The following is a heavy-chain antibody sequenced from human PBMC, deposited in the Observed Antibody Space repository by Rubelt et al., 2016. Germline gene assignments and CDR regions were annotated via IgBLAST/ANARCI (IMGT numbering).Heavy chain of an antibody. CDR3: ARGAGGRYFDWYDAFDI. D-gene: IGHD3-9*01. CDR1: GYTFTSYA. J-gene: IGHJ3*02. Sequence: QVQLVQSGSELKKPGASVKVSCKASGYTFTSYAMNWVRQAPGQGLEWMGWINTNTGNPTYAQGFPGRFVFSLDTSVSTAYLQISSLKADDTAVYYCARGAGGRYFDWYDAFDIWGQGTMVTVSS. CDR2: INTNTGNP. V-gene: IGHV7-4-1*02.